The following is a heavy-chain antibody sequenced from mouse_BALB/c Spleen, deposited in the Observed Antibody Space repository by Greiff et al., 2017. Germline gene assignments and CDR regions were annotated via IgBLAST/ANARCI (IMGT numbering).Heavy chain of an antibody. J-gene: IGHJ4*01. CDR3: ARDRESLMDY. D-gene: IGHD3-1*01. V-gene: IGHV5-9-4*01. CDR1: GFTFSSYA. Sequence: EVKLVESGGGLVKPGGSLKLSCAASGFTFSSYAMSWVRQSPEKRLEWVAEISSGGSYTYYPDTVTGRFTISRDNAKNTLYLEMSSLRSEDTAMYYCARDRESLMDYWGQGTSVTVSS. CDR2: ISSGGSYT.